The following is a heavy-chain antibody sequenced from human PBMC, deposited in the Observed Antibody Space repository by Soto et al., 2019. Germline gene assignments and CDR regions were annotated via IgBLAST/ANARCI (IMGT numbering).Heavy chain of an antibody. V-gene: IGHV1-8*01. J-gene: IGHJ6*03. CDR2: MNPNSGNT. Sequence: QVQLVQSGAEVKKPGASVKVSCKASGYTFTSYDINWVRQATGQGLEWMGWMNPNSGNTGYAQKCQGRVTMNRNTPISTADRELSSLRSDHTAVYYCGRGGGAAAGNSAIDHPYYYYYMDVWGKGTPVTVSS. CDR3: GRGGGAAAGNSAIDHPYYYYYMDV. D-gene: IGHD6-13*01. CDR1: GYTFTSYD.